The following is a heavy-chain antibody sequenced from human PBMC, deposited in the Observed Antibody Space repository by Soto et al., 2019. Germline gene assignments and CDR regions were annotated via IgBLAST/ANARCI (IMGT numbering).Heavy chain of an antibody. CDR3: AKGLRRLLRTQYYYGLDV. J-gene: IGHJ6*01. V-gene: IGHV3-23*01. Sequence: PWGALLLSCASSGFTFSPYAMTWVRQAPGKGLEWVSSISGSGGNTNYADSVKGRFTVSRDNSKRTLSLQMNSLTEEDTAIYYCAKGLRRLLRTQYYYGLDVWGRGTPVTVSS. CDR1: GFTFSPYA. CDR2: ISGSGGNT. D-gene: IGHD3-16*01.